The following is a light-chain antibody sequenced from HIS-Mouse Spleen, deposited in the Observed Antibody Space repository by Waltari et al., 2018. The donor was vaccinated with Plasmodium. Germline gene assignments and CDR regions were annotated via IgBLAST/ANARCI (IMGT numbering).Light chain of an antibody. CDR1: AFPKQY. V-gene: IGLV3-10*01. Sequence: SYELTQPPSLSVSPGQTARIPRSGDAFPKQYAYGYQQKSGQAPGLVIYEDSKRPSGIPERFSGSSSGTMATLTISGAQVEDEADYYCYSTDSSGNHRVFGGGTKLTVL. CDR3: YSTDSSGNHRV. CDR2: EDS. J-gene: IGLJ3*02.